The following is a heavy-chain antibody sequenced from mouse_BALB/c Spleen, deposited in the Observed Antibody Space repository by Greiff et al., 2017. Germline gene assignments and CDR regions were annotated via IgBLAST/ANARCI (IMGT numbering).Heavy chain of an antibody. CDR2: IWGDGST. CDR1: GFSLTGYG. V-gene: IGHV2-6-7*01. D-gene: IGHD2-10*02. J-gene: IGHJ4*01. CDR3: ARDREYGNLYYAMDY. Sequence: VKLMESGPGLVAPSQSLSITCTVPGFSLTGYGVNWVRQPPGKGLEWLGMIWGDGSTDYNSALKSRLSISKDNSKSQVFLKMNSLQTDDTARYYCARDREYGNLYYAMDYWGQGTSVTVSS.